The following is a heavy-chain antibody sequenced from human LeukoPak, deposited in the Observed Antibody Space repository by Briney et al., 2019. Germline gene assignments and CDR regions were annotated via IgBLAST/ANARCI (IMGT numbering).Heavy chain of an antibody. CDR2: ISGSGGST. V-gene: IGHV3-23*01. Sequence: PGGSLRLSRAASGFPFINYALSWVRQAPGKGLEWVSGISGSGGSTYYADSVKGRFTISRDNSKNTLYLQMNSLRAEDTAVYYCARYAHLGLRSYFDYWGQGTLVTVSS. CDR3: ARYAHLGLRSYFDY. D-gene: IGHD7-27*01. CDR1: GFPFINYA. J-gene: IGHJ4*02.